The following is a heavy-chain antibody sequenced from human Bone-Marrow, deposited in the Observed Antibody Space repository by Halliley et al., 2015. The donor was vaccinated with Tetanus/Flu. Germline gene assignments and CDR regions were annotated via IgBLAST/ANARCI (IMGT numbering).Heavy chain of an antibody. CDR3: AKGSGSSMWHWLDP. CDR2: IFHTGTV. J-gene: IGHJ5*02. D-gene: IGHD5-12*01. CDR1: GGSISSSNW. V-gene: IGHV4-4*02. Sequence: GLVKPSGTLSLTCAVSGGSISSSNWWSWVRQPPGKGHEWIGEIFHTGTVNYNPSVRSRVAISVDKSRNQFSLQLSSVTDADTAVYYCAKGSGSSMWHWLDPWGQGSLVIVSS.